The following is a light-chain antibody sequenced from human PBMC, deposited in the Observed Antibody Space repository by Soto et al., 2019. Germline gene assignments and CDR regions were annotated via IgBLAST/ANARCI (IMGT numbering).Light chain of an antibody. J-gene: IGLJ1*01. V-gene: IGLV2-14*01. Sequence: QSALTQPASVSGSPGQSITISCTGTSSDIGGHHFVSWYQQQSGKAPKLVIYEVTDRPSGVSDRFSGSKPGNTASLTISGLQPEDEADYYCSSYTSSSLYVFGTGTKVTVL. CDR2: EVT. CDR3: SSYTSSSLYV. CDR1: SSDIGGHHF.